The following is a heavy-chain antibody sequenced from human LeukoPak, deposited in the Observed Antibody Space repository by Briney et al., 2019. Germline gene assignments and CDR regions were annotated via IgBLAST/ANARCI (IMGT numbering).Heavy chain of an antibody. CDR3: AGSSSPYTY. V-gene: IGHV3-48*01. Sequence: GGSLRLSCATSGFTFSTYTMNWVRQAPGKGLEWVSYISSSSSTIYYADSVKGRFTISRDNAKNSLYLQMNSLRAEDTAVYYCAGSSSPYTYWGQGTLVTVSS. J-gene: IGHJ4*02. CDR1: GFTFSTYT. CDR2: ISSSSSTI. D-gene: IGHD6-6*01.